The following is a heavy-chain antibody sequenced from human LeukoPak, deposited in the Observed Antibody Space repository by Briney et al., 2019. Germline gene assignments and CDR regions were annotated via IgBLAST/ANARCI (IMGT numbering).Heavy chain of an antibody. V-gene: IGHV3-7*01. J-gene: IGHJ6*03. CDR2: IKQDGSEK. CDR1: GFTFSSYW. D-gene: IGHD3-10*01. Sequence: PGGSLRLSCAASGFTFSSYWMSWVRQAPGKGLEWVANIKQDGSEKYYVDSVKGRFTISRDNAKNSLYLQMNSLRAEDTAVYYCARGLLWFGELLSPLYDYYYMDVWGKGTTVTISS. CDR3: ARGLLWFGELLSPLYDYYYMDV.